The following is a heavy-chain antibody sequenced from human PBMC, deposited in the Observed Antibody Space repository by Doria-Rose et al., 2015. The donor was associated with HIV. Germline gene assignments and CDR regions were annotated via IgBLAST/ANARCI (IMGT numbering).Heavy chain of an antibody. CDR3: ARIKSSRWYHKYYFDF. D-gene: IGHD6-13*01. J-gene: IGHJ4*02. Sequence: QITLKESGPVLVKPTETLTLTCTVSGVSLSSPGMGVSRIRQPPGKALEWLANNFSDDERSYKTSLKSRLNISRGTSKSQVVLTMTDMDPVDTATYYCARIKSSRWYHKYYFDFWGQGTLVIVSA. CDR2: NFSDDER. V-gene: IGHV2-26*01. CDR1: GVSLSSPGMG.